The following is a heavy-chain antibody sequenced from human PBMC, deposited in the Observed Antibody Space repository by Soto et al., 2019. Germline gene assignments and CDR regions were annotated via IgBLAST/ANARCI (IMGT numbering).Heavy chain of an antibody. CDR1: GDSISSSSPW. CDR3: AKKIAVSGHDVFDV. CDR2: IFYTGTT. J-gene: IGHJ3*01. Sequence: KPSETLSLTCAVSGDSISSSSPWWVWIRQSPGKGLEWIGYIFYTGTTYYNPSLMSRVTMTLDKSKNQISLRLSSVTAVDTAVYYCAKKIAVSGHDVFDVWGPGTTVTVSS. D-gene: IGHD6-19*01. V-gene: IGHV4-28*01.